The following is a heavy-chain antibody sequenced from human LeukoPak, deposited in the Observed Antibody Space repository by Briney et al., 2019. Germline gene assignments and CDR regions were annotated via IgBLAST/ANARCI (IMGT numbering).Heavy chain of an antibody. J-gene: IGHJ4*02. Sequence: GVSLRLSCAASGFTFSSYCMSWVRQAPGKGLECVANIKQDGSEKYYVDSVKGRFTISRDNAKNSLYLQMNSLRAEDTAVYYCARDWRQQLAYYFDYWGQGTLVTVSS. CDR3: ARDWRQQLAYYFDY. D-gene: IGHD6-13*01. CDR1: GFTFSSYC. CDR2: IKQDGSEK. V-gene: IGHV3-7*01.